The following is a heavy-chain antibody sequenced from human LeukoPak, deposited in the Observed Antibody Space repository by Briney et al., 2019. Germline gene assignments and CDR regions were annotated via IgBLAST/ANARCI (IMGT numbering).Heavy chain of an antibody. V-gene: IGHV3-74*01. J-gene: IGHJ5*02. CDR2: INVEGTRT. CDR1: GFTFSNYW. CDR3: ARSMGGSNDL. Sequence: GGSLRLSCAGSGFTFSNYWVHWVRQAPGKGLVWVSRINVEGTRTDYADSVRGRFTISRDNAKNTLYLQMNSLTAEDTAIYYRARSMGGSNDLWGQGTLVSVSS. D-gene: IGHD4-11*01.